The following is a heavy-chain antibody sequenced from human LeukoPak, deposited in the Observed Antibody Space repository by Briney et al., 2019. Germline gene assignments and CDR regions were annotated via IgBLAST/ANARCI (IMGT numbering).Heavy chain of an antibody. CDR3: ARRSSGRLCGMDV. Sequence: ASVKVSCKASGYTFTSYYMHWVRQAPGQGLEWMGIINHSGGSTSYAQKFQGRVTMTRDTSTSTVYMELSSLRSEDTSVYYCARRSSGRLCGMDVWGQGTTVTVSS. D-gene: IGHD6-19*01. J-gene: IGHJ6*02. CDR2: INHSGGST. CDR1: GYTFTSYY. V-gene: IGHV1-46*01.